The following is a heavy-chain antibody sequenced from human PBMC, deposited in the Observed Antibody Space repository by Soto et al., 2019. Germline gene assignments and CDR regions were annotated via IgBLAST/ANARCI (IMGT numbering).Heavy chain of an antibody. D-gene: IGHD2-15*01. CDR3: ARRYCSCCSCSNWFDP. CDR1: GYSFTDYW. Sequence: GESLKISCQGSGYSFTDYWIGWVRQMPGKGLEWMGIIFPGDSDTTYSPSFQGQVTISADKSISTAYLQWSSLRAWDNAIYYCARRYCSCCSCSNWFDPWGQGNLVTVSS. CDR2: IFPGDSDT. J-gene: IGHJ5*02. V-gene: IGHV5-51*01.